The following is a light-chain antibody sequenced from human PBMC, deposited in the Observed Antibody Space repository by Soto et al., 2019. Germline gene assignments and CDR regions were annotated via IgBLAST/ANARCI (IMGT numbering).Light chain of an antibody. CDR3: HQDDDGPRT. Sequence: EIVMTQSPVTLSVSPGERATLSCRASQSVSSKLAWYQQKPGQAPRPLIYGASTRAIGIPDRFSGSGSGTEFTLTISSLQSEDFAVYYCHQDDDGPRTFGQGTKV. CDR1: QSVSSK. V-gene: IGKV3-15*01. J-gene: IGKJ1*01. CDR2: GAS.